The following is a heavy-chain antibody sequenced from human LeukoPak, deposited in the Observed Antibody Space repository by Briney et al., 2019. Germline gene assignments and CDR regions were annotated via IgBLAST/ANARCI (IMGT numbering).Heavy chain of an antibody. CDR1: GFTFSDYY. CDR2: ISSSGSTI. Sequence: GGFLRLSCAASGFTFSDYYMSWIRQAPGKGLEWVSYISSSGSTIYYADSVKGRFTISRDNAKNSLYLQMNSLRAEDTAVYYCARTPYDSSGYYASDYMDVWGKGTTVTVSS. V-gene: IGHV3-11*04. CDR3: ARTPYDSSGYYASDYMDV. J-gene: IGHJ6*03. D-gene: IGHD3-22*01.